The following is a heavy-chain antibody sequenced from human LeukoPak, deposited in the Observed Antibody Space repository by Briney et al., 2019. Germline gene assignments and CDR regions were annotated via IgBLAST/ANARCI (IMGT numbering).Heavy chain of an antibody. CDR3: ARDRIAARLKHYYYYGMDV. D-gene: IGHD6-6*01. V-gene: IGHV1-3*01. CDR2: INAGNGNT. Sequence: ASVKVSCKASGYTFTSNYIHWVRQAPGQRLEWMGWINAGNGNTKYSQKFQGRVTITRDTSASTAYMELSSLRSEDTAVYYCARDRIAARLKHYYYYGMDVWGQGTTVTVSS. J-gene: IGHJ6*02. CDR1: GYTFTSNY.